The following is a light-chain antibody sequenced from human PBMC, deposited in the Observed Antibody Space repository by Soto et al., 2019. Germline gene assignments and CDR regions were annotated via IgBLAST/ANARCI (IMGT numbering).Light chain of an antibody. CDR1: QSIDNW. Sequence: IQMTKARSTRCACVEVRVTVTCRNSQSIDNWLAWYQQKPGQAPKLLIYDASTLESGVPFRFSGSASGTQYTIVISRLQPADYAPFLCKQDSGSLLGTFGRGTKVDI. CDR3: KQDSGSLLGT. J-gene: IGKJ1*01. CDR2: DAS. V-gene: IGKV1-5*01.